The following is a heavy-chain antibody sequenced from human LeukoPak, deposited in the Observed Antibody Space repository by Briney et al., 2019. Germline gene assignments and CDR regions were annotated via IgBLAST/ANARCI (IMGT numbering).Heavy chain of an antibody. Sequence: GGSLRPSCAASGFTFSSYWMTWVRQAPGKGLEWVANIKQDGSEKYYVDSVKGRFTISRDNAKSSLYLQMDSLRAEDTAVYYCARAIGKSEGYWGQGTLVTVSS. CDR3: ARAIGKSEGY. J-gene: IGHJ4*02. CDR1: GFTFSSYW. D-gene: IGHD4-23*01. V-gene: IGHV3-7*01. CDR2: IKQDGSEK.